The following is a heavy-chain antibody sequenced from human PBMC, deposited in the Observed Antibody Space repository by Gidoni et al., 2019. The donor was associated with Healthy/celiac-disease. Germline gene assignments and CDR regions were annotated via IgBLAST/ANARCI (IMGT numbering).Heavy chain of an antibody. CDR3: ARVGIAVAGTGIAYYFDY. Sequence: EVQLVESGGGLIQPGGSLRLSCAASGFTVSSNYMSWVRQAPGKGLEWVSVIYSGGSTYYADSVKGRFTISRDNSKNTLYLQMNSLRAEDTAVYYCARVGIAVAGTGIAYYFDYWGQGTLVTVSS. D-gene: IGHD6-19*01. J-gene: IGHJ4*02. CDR1: GFTVSSNY. CDR2: IYSGGST. V-gene: IGHV3-53*01.